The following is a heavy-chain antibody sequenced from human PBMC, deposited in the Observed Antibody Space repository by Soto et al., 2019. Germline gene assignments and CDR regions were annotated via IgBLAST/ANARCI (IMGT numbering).Heavy chain of an antibody. CDR3: ARDWWELDAFDI. CDR1: GFTFSSYA. CDR2: ISYDGSNK. J-gene: IGHJ3*02. D-gene: IGHD1-26*01. Sequence: QVQLVESGGGVVQPGRSLRLSCAASGFTFSSYAMHWVRQAPGKGLEWVAVISYDGSNKYYADSVKGRFTISRDNSKNTLYLQMNSLRAEDTAVYYCARDWWELDAFDIWGQGTMVTVSS. V-gene: IGHV3-30-3*01.